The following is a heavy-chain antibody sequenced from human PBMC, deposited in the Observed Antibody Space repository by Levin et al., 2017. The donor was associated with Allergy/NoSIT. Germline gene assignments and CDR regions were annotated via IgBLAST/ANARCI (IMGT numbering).Heavy chain of an antibody. Sequence: GGSLRLSCAASGFTFSSYWMSWVRQAPGKGLEWVANIKQDGSEKYYVDSVKGRFTISRDNAKNSLYLQMNSLRAEDTAVYYCARLLWFGELYLRGGGGFDYWGQGTLVTVSS. CDR1: GFTFSSYW. D-gene: IGHD3-10*01. J-gene: IGHJ4*02. CDR3: ARLLWFGELYLRGGGGFDY. CDR2: IKQDGSEK. V-gene: IGHV3-7*04.